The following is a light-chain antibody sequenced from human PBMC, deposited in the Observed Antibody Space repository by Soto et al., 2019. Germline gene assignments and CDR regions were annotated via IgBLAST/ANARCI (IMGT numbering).Light chain of an antibody. Sequence: DIVLTQSPATLSLSPGERATLSCRASQSVSSNLAWYQQKAGQAPRLLIYDASNRATGIPARFSGSGSGTDFTLTISSLEPEDFAVYYCQQRSNWITFGQGTRLEMK. V-gene: IGKV3-11*01. CDR3: QQRSNWIT. J-gene: IGKJ5*01. CDR2: DAS. CDR1: QSVSSN.